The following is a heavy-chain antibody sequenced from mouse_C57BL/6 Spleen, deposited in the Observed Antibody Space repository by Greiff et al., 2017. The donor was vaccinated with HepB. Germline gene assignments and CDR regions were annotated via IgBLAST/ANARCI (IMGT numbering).Heavy chain of an antibody. J-gene: IGHJ3*01. CDR1: GYTFTSYW. CDR3: ARFDGLAWFAY. CDR2: IHPNSGST. V-gene: IGHV1-64*01. Sequence: VQLQQPGAELVKPGASVKLSCKASGYTFTSYWMHWVKQRPGQGLEWIGMIHPNSGSTNYNEKFKSKATLTVDKSSSTAYMQLSSLTSEDSAVYYCARFDGLAWFAYWGQGTLVTVSA. D-gene: IGHD2-3*01.